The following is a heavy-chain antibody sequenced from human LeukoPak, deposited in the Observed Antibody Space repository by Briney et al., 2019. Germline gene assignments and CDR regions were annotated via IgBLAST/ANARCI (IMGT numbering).Heavy chain of an antibody. CDR2: ISGSDGST. D-gene: IGHD3-16*01. V-gene: IGHV3-23*01. Sequence: PGGSLRLSCAASGFTFSSYAMSWVRQAPGKGLEWVSGISGSDGSTYYSDSVKGRFTISRDNSKNTLYLQMNSLRAEDTAVYSCAKDLCDHTGLGAFDIWGQGTMVTVSS. CDR3: AKDLCDHTGLGAFDI. J-gene: IGHJ3*02. CDR1: GFTFSSYA.